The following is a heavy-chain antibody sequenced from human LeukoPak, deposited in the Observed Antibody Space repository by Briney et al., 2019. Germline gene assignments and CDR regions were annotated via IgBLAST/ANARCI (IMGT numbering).Heavy chain of an antibody. CDR1: GFTLDDYA. Sequence: PGGSLRLSCAASGFTLDDYAMHWVRQAPGKGLEWVSLISWDGGSTYYADSVKGRFTISRDNSKNSLYLQMNSLRAEDTALYYCAKDKGPHAYYFDYWGQGTLVTVSS. V-gene: IGHV3-43D*04. CDR3: AKDKGPHAYYFDY. CDR2: ISWDGGST. J-gene: IGHJ4*02.